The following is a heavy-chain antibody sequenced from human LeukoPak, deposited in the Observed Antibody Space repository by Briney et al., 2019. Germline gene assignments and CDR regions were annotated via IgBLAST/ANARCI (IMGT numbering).Heavy chain of an antibody. D-gene: IGHD1-26*01. CDR3: ASMYSGSYDWFDP. CDR1: GYTLTELS. J-gene: IGHJ5*02. CDR2: FDPEDGKT. V-gene: IGHV1-24*01. Sequence: ASGKVSCNVSGYTLTELSMPWVRQAPGEGREWNGGFDPEDGKTIYAQKYQSRVTMTEDTTTHTAYMELSSLRSEDTAVYYCASMYSGSYDWFDPWSQGTLVTVSS.